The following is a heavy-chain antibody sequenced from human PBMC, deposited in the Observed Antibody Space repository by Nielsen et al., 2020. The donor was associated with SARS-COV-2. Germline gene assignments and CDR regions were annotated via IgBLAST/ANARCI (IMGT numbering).Heavy chain of an antibody. V-gene: IGHV3-23*01. CDR2: LSGSGGST. CDR3: ARDWSSGSGSSYYYYGMDV. J-gene: IGHJ6*02. Sequence: GESLKISCAASGFMFSSYGMSWVRQAPGKGLEWVSTLSGSGGSTYYADSVRGRFTISRDKSKNTLYLQMNSLRAEDTAVYYCARDWSSGSGSSYYYYGMDVWGQGTTVTVSS. CDR1: GFMFSSYG. D-gene: IGHD3-10*01.